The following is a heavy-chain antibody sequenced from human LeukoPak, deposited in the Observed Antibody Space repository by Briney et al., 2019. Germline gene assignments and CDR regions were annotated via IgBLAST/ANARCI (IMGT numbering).Heavy chain of an antibody. CDR1: GFTFSSYG. J-gene: IGHJ4*02. CDR3: ARDHSRGGTTSNYFDY. Sequence: GRSLRLSCAASGFTFSSYGMHWVRQAPGKGLEWVAVIWYDGSNKYYADSVKGRFTISRDNSKNTLYLQMNSLRAEDRGVYYCARDHSRGGTTSNYFDYWGQGTLVTVSS. V-gene: IGHV3-33*01. CDR2: IWYDGSNK. D-gene: IGHD1-1*01.